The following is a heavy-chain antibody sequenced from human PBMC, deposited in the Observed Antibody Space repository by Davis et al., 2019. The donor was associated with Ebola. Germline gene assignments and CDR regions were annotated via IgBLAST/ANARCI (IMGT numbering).Heavy chain of an antibody. CDR1: GFTVRNNH. V-gene: IGHV3-66*02. J-gene: IGHJ4*02. Sequence: GGSLRLSCAASGFTVRNNHISWVRQAPGKGLEWVSVFYRGGPTHYADSVKGRFTVSRDNSKNTLYLQMNTLRPEDMAVYYCAKGRHYYGSGSYLDYWGQGTLVTVSS. CDR2: FYRGGPT. D-gene: IGHD3-10*01. CDR3: AKGRHYYGSGSYLDY.